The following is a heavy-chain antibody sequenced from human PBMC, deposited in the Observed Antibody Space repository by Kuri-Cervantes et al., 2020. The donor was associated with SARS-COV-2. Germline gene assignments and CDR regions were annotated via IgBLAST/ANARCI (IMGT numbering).Heavy chain of an antibody. CDR3: AGDSRYYDFWSGYGSTPHYYYYYMDV. V-gene: IGHV3-30-3*01. J-gene: IGHJ6*03. CDR1: GFTFSSYA. D-gene: IGHD3-3*01. Sequence: GGSLRLSCAASGFTFSSYAMHWVRQAPGKGLEWVAVISYDGSNKYYADSVKSRFTISRDNSKNTLYLQMSSLTAEDTAVYYCAGDSRYYDFWSGYGSTPHYYYYYMDVWGKGTTVTVSS. CDR2: ISYDGSNK.